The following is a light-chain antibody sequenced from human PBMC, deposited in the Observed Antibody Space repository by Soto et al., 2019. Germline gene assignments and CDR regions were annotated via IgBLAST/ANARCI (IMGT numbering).Light chain of an antibody. CDR1: SSDVGAYNF. CDR3: SSYTTSAPYV. J-gene: IGLJ1*01. V-gene: IGLV2-14*01. Sequence: QSVLTQLASVSGSPGQSITISCTGTSSDVGAYNFVSWYQHHPGRAPKVIIYEVTIRPSGVSNRFSGSKSGNTASLTISGLQAEDEADYYCSSYTTSAPYVFGSGTKVTVL. CDR2: EVT.